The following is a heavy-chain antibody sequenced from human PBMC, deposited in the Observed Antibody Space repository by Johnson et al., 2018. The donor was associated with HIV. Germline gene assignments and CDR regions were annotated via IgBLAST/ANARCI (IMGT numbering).Heavy chain of an antibody. CDR1: GFTFSSYG. Sequence: VQLVESGGGLVQPGGSLRLSCAVSGFTFSSYGMHWVRQAPGKGLEWVSYISSSGSTIYYADSVKGRFTISRDNAKNSLYLQMNSLRAEDTALYYCAREGTEDMIVVVTGRDDAFDIWGQGTMVTVSS. CDR2: ISSSGSTI. J-gene: IGHJ3*02. CDR3: AREGTEDMIVVVTGRDDAFDI. D-gene: IGHD3-22*01. V-gene: IGHV3-48*04.